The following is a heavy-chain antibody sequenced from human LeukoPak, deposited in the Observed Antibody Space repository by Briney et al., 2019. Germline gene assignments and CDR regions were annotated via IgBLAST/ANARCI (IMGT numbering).Heavy chain of an antibody. V-gene: IGHV3-23*01. J-gene: IGHJ4*02. D-gene: IGHD2-2*02. CDR1: GFTFSSYA. Sequence: GGSLRLSCAASGFTFSSYAMSWVRQAPGKGLEWVSAISGSGGSTYYADSVKGRFTISRDNSKNTLYLQMNSLKIEDTAVYSCTTDLCSSISCYRGPFDYWGQGTLVTVSS. CDR3: TTDLCSSISCYRGPFDY. CDR2: ISGSGGST.